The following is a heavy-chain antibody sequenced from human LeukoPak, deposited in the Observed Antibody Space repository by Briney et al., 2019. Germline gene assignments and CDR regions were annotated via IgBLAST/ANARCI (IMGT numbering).Heavy chain of an antibody. J-gene: IGHJ6*03. CDR2: IYTSGST. CDR3: ARLYASIAADYYYMDV. D-gene: IGHD6-6*01. Sequence: PSETLSLTCTVSGGSISSYYWSWIRQPPGKGLEWIGYIYTSGSTNYNPSLKSRVTISVDTSKNQFSLKLSSVTVADTAVYYCARLYASIAADYYYMDVWGKGTTVTVSS. V-gene: IGHV4-4*09. CDR1: GGSISSYY.